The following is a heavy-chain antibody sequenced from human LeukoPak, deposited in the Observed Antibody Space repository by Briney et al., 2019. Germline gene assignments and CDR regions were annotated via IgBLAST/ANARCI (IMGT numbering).Heavy chain of an antibody. V-gene: IGHV3-21*01. Sequence: PGGSLRLSCAASGFGFSSYSMHWVRQAPGKGLEWVSSISSSSSYIYYAQSVKGRFTISRDNAKNSLYLQMNSLRAEDTAVYYCARAPAMTTVTSPFDYWGQGTLVTVSS. D-gene: IGHD4-17*01. J-gene: IGHJ4*02. CDR2: ISSSSSYI. CDR3: ARAPAMTTVTSPFDY. CDR1: GFGFSSYS.